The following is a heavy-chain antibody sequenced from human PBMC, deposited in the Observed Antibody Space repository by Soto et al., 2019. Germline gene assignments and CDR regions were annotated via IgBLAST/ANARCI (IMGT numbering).Heavy chain of an antibody. CDR3: ARDHQSQSCCGGYYGMDV. CDR1: GYTFSSYG. Sequence: ASVKVSFKASGYTFSSYGISGLRHAPGQGLEWRGWISAYNGNTNYAQKLQGRVTLTTDTSTSTAYMELRSLRSDDTAVYYCARDHQSQSCCGGYYGMDVWGQGTTVTVSS. D-gene: IGHD2-21*01. CDR2: ISAYNGNT. J-gene: IGHJ6*02. V-gene: IGHV1-18*04.